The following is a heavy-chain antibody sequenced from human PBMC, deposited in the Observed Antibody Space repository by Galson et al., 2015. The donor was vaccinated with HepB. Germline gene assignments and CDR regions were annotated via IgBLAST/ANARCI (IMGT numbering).Heavy chain of an antibody. J-gene: IGHJ6*02. CDR1: GFTFSDYW. CDR3: ASLRTVTWDYGMDV. CDR2: IKQDGNEK. D-gene: IGHD4-17*01. V-gene: IGHV3-7*03. Sequence: SLRLSCAVSGFTFSDYWMSWVRQAPGKGLEWVANIKQDGNEKYYADSVKGRFTISRDNAKNSLYLQMNSLRAEDTALYYCASLRTVTWDYGMDVWGQGTTVTVSS.